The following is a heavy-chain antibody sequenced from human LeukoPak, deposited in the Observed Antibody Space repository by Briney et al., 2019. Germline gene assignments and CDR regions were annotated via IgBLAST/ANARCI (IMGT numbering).Heavy chain of an antibody. CDR3: ARGYSAAGRFNY. J-gene: IGHJ4*02. CDR1: GGSISRYY. D-gene: IGHD6-13*01. Sequence: SETLSLTCTVSGGSISRYYWRWIRQPPGKGLEWIGYIYYSGSTNYNPSLKTRVTISVDTSKNQFSLKLSSVTAADTAVYYCARGYSAAGRFNYWGQGTLVTVSS. CDR2: IYYSGST. V-gene: IGHV4-59*01.